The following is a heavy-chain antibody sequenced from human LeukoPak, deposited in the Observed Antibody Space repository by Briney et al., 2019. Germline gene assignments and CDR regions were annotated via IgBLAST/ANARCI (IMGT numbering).Heavy chain of an antibody. V-gene: IGHV1-8*01. CDR2: MNPNSGNT. J-gene: IGHJ6*02. CDR1: GYTFTSYD. CDR3: ACSWYGYYYYGMDV. Sequence: ASVKVSCKASGYTFTSYDINWVRQATGQGLEWMGWMNPNSGNTGYAQKFQGRVTMARNTSISTAYMELSSLRSEDTAVYYCACSWYGYYYYGMDVWGQGTTVTVSS. D-gene: IGHD6-13*01.